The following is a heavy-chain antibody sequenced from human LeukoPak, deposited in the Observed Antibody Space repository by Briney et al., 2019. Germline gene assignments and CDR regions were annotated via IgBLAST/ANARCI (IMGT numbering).Heavy chain of an antibody. CDR1: GFTFRSYA. J-gene: IGHJ4*02. CDR3: AKDSWTSIPLPYFLDF. D-gene: IGHD3-3*02. Sequence: GESLRLSCAASGFTFRSYAMSWVRQAPGKGLEWVSAISGSGGTSYYADSVKGRFTISRDNSKNTLYLQMNSLRAEDTAVYYCAKDSWTSIPLPYFLDFWGQGTLVTVSS. V-gene: IGHV3-23*01. CDR2: ISGSGGTS.